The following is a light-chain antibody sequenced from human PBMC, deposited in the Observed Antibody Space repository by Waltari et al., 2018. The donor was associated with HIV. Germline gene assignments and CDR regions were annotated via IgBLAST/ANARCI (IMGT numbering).Light chain of an antibody. CDR2: GNN. V-gene: IGLV1-40*01. J-gene: IGLJ3*02. Sequence: QSVLTQPPSVSGAPGQRVTISCTGSSSNIGARFDVHWYQQLPGTAPKLLIYGNNKLPSGAPDRFSGSKSGTSASLAITGLQAEDEADYYCQSYDSSLSGSVFGGGTKLTVL. CDR3: QSYDSSLSGSV. CDR1: SSNIGARFD.